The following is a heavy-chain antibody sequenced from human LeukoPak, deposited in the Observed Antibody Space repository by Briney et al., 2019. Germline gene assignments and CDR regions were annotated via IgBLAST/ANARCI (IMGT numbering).Heavy chain of an antibody. CDR3: ARDLSEKYSIDY. CDR2: ISSSSSYI. J-gene: IGHJ4*02. D-gene: IGHD2/OR15-2a*01. CDR1: GFTFSSYS. V-gene: IGHV3-21*01. Sequence: GGSLRLSCAASGFTFSSYSMNWVRQAPGKGLGWVSSISSSSSYIYYADSVKGRFTISRDNAKNSLYLQMNSLGAEDTAIYYCARDLSEKYSIDYWGQGTLVTVSS.